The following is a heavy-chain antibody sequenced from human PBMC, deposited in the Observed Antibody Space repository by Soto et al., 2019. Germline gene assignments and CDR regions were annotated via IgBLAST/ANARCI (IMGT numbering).Heavy chain of an antibody. J-gene: IGHJ4*02. Sequence: EVQLVESGGGSVQPGGSLRLSCEASGFTFSNFWMSWIRQVPGKGLEWVANVRQDGSQKYLVDSVKGRFTISRDNAKNSLYLQLNSLRAEDKAVYDCVRDGSSGWHFDSCGQGTLVTVSS. V-gene: IGHV3-7*01. CDR1: GFTFSNFW. CDR3: VRDGSSGWHFDS. CDR2: VRQDGSQK. D-gene: IGHD6-19*01.